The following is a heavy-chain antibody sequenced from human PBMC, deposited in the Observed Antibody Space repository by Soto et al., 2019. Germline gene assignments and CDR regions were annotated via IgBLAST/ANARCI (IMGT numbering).Heavy chain of an antibody. D-gene: IGHD6-13*01. J-gene: IGHJ5*02. CDR1: GYTFTSYG. CDR3: ARDESSWYINNWFDP. V-gene: IGHV1-18*01. Sequence: QVQLVQSGAEVKKPGASVKVSCKASGYTFTSYGISWVRQAPGQGLEWMGWISAYNGNTNYAQKLQGRGTRTTDTSTSTAYMELRSLRSDDTAVYYCARDESSWYINNWFDPWGQGTLVTVSS. CDR2: ISAYNGNT.